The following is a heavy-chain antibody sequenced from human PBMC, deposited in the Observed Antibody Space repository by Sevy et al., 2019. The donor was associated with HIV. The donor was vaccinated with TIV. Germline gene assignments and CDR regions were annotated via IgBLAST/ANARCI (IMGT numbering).Heavy chain of an antibody. V-gene: IGHV3-21*01. J-gene: IGHJ4*01. Sequence: GGSLRLSCAASRFTFSSYSMNWVRQAPGKGLEWVSSISSSSSYIYYADSVKGRFTISRDNAKNSLYLQMNSLRAEDTAVYYCARKRRFGEFDYWGQGTLVTVSS. D-gene: IGHD3-10*01. CDR2: ISSSSSYI. CDR1: RFTFSSYS. CDR3: ARKRRFGEFDY.